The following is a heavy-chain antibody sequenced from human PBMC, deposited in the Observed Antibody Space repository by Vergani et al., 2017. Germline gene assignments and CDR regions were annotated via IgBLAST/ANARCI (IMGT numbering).Heavy chain of an antibody. J-gene: IGHJ3*01. Sequence: QITLRESGPTLVKPTQTLTLTCTFSGFSLTTGGEGVGWIRQPPGRALEGLAFDYWNDDERYSPSLKSRVTITKDTSKNVVILTMATMDPVDTATYYCVHRLGYFDWDGAFDVWVPGTMVTVSS. V-gene: IGHV2-5*01. CDR3: VHRLGYFDWDGAFDV. CDR2: DYWNDDE. D-gene: IGHD3-9*01. CDR1: GFSLTTGGEG.